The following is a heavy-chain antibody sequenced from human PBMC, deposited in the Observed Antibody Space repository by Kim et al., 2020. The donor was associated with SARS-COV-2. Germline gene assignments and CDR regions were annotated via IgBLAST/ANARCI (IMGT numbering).Heavy chain of an antibody. Sequence: GESLKISCQGSGYSFTSYWIGWVRQMPGKGLEWMGIIYPGDSDTRYSPSFQGQVTISADKSISTAYLQWSSLKASDTAMYYCARLIERGYSYGFEVFDYWGQGTLVTVSS. CDR3: ARLIERGYSYGFEVFDY. J-gene: IGHJ4*02. CDR2: IYPGDSDT. CDR1: GYSFTSYW. D-gene: IGHD5-18*01. V-gene: IGHV5-51*01.